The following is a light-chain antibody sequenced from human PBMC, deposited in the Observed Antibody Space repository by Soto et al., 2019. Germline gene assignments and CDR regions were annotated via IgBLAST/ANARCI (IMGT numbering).Light chain of an antibody. CDR3: QQYNNWPQT. J-gene: IGKJ1*01. V-gene: IGKV3-15*01. Sequence: ETLMTQSPDTLSVSLGERANLSCRASQSLRSSLAWYQQKPGQAPRLLIYDASTRATGIPARFSGSGSGTDFTLTISGLQSEDFAVYYCQQYNNWPQTFGQGTKVDIK. CDR1: QSLRSS. CDR2: DAS.